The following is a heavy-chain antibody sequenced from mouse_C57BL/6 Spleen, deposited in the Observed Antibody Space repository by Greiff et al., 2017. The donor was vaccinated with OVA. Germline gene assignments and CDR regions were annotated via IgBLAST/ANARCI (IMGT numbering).Heavy chain of an antibody. Sequence: VQLQQSGPELVKPGASVKISCKASGYTFTDYYMNWVKQSHGKSLEWIGDINPNNGGTSYNQKFKGKATLTVDKSSSTAYMELRSLTSEDSAVYYCARGGCAYGYFDVWGTGTTVTVSS. CDR1: GYTFTDYY. CDR2: INPNNGGT. V-gene: IGHV1-26*01. J-gene: IGHJ1*03. CDR3: ARGGCAYGYFDV.